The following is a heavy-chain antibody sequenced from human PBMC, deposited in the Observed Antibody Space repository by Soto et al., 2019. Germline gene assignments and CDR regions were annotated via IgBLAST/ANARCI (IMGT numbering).Heavy chain of an antibody. V-gene: IGHV1-46*01. J-gene: IGHJ6*02. D-gene: IGHD3-22*01. CDR1: GYTFTSYY. Sequence: ASVKVSCKASGYTFTSYYIHWVRQAPGQGLEWMGIINPSGGSTSYAQKFQGRVTMTRDTSTSTVYMELSSLRSEDTAVYYCARDKVVVTTDYYYYYGMDVWGQGTTVTVSS. CDR2: INPSGGST. CDR3: ARDKVVVTTDYYYYYGMDV.